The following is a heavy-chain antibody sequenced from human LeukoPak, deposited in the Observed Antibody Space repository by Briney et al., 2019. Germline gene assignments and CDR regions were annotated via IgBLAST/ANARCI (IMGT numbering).Heavy chain of an antibody. CDR1: GFTFGDYA. Sequence: PGGSLRLSCTASGFTFGDYAMSWVRQAPGKGLEWVGFIRSKAYGGTTEYAASVKGRFTISRDDSKSIAYLQMNSLKTEDTAVYYCTRDTRLLRFLEWLLPTGHWGQGTLVTVS. CDR2: IRSKAYGGTT. CDR3: TRDTRLLRFLEWLLPTGH. D-gene: IGHD3-3*01. V-gene: IGHV3-49*04. J-gene: IGHJ1*01.